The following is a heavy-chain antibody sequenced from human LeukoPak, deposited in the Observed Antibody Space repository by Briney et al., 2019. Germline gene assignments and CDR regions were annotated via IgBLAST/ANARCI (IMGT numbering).Heavy chain of an antibody. V-gene: IGHV1-2*02. J-gene: IGHJ4*02. CDR3: ARDQGHGGNSWDY. Sequence: ASVKVSFKVSGYTFTVYYMHWVRQAPGQGLEWLGWINPNSGGTNYAQNFQGRVTMTRDTSISTAYTELSRLRSDDTAVYYCARDQGHGGNSWDYWGQGTLVTVSS. D-gene: IGHD4-23*01. CDR1: GYTFTVYY. CDR2: INPNSGGT.